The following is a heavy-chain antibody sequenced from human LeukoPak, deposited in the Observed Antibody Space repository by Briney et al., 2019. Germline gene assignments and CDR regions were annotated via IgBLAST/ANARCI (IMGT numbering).Heavy chain of an antibody. CDR2: IRSKAYGGTT. CDR3: TRAGIAVAGSYYFDY. Sequence: GGSLRLSCTASGFTFGDYAMSWFRQAPGKGLEWVGFIRSKAYGGTTEYAASVKGRFTISRDDSKSIAYLQMNSLKTEDTAVYYCTRAGIAVAGSYYFDYWGQGTLVTVSS. V-gene: IGHV3-49*03. D-gene: IGHD6-19*01. CDR1: GFTFGDYA. J-gene: IGHJ4*02.